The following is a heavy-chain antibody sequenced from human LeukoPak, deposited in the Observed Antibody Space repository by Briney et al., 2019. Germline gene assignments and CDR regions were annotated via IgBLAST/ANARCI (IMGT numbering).Heavy chain of an antibody. V-gene: IGHV3-30*02. CDR2: IRYDGSKE. D-gene: IGHD3-10*01. Sequence: PGGSLRLSCATSGFMFSAYGMNWVRQAPGKGLQWVAFIRYDGSKEYYGDSVKGRFTISRDNSRNTLYLQMNSLSAEDTAFYYCAKETHGVQKYDNWGQGTLVTVSS. J-gene: IGHJ4*02. CDR3: AKETHGVQKYDN. CDR1: GFMFSAYG.